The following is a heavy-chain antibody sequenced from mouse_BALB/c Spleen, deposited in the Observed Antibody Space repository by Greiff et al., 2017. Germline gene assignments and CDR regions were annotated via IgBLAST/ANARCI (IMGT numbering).Heavy chain of an antibody. V-gene: IGHV5-17*02. Sequence: EVQVVESGGGFVQPGGSRKLSCAASGFTFSSFGMHWVRQAPEKGLEWVAYISSGSSTIYYADTVKGRFTISRDNPKNTLFLQMTSLRSEDTAMYYCARSGYYGDYWGQGTTLTVSS. D-gene: IGHD1-1*01. CDR1: GFTFSSFG. CDR2: ISSGSSTI. CDR3: ARSGYYGDY. J-gene: IGHJ2*01.